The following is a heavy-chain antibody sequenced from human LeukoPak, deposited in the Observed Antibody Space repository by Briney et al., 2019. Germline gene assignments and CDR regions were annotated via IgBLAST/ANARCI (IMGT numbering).Heavy chain of an antibody. CDR3: ARDNSVGDYAWWFDP. CDR1: GYTFTTHY. CDR2: INPSGTTT. V-gene: IGHV1-46*01. Sequence: GASVKVSCKASGYTFTTHYMHWVRQAPGQGLEWMGLINPSGTTTNYAQKFRGRVTMTRDLSTSTDYMELSGLRSDDTAVYFCARDNSVGDYAWWFDPWGQGTLVTVSS. J-gene: IGHJ5*02. D-gene: IGHD1-26*01.